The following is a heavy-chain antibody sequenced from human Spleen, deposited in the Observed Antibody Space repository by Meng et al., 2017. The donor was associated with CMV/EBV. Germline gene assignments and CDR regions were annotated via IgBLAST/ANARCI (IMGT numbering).Heavy chain of an antibody. CDR1: GFTFNNYA. V-gene: IGHV3-30-3*01. J-gene: IGHJ4*02. Sequence: GGSLRLSCAASGFTFNNYAIHWVRQAPGKGLEWVAVISYDGIEKRYPDSVKGRFTISRDNSKNTLYLQMNSLKAEDTAVYYCARDMYYHDSSGFHVYWGQGTLVTVSS. CDR3: ARDMYYHDSSGFHVY. CDR2: ISYDGIEK. D-gene: IGHD3-22*01.